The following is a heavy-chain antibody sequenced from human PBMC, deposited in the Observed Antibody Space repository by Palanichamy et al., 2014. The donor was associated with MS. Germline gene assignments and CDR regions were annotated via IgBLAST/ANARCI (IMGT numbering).Heavy chain of an antibody. CDR1: GFTFTSYG. Sequence: QVQLVESGGGVVQPGGSLRLSCAASGFTFTSYGMHWVRQAPGKGLEWVTYIRFDGSNKYYGDSVKGRFTISRDNSKNMLYLQMNSLRGEDTAVYYCAKDGSGRYPLVDHGMDVWGQGTTVAVSS. D-gene: IGHD3-10*01. V-gene: IGHV3-30*02. J-gene: IGHJ6*02. CDR3: AKDGSGRYPLVDHGMDV. CDR2: IRFDGSNK.